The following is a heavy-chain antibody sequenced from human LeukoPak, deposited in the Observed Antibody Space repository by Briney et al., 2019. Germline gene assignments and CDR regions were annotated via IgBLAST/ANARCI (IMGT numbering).Heavy chain of an antibody. V-gene: IGHV3-74*01. Sequence: GGSLRLSCAASGFTFRSYWMHWVRQAPGKGLVWVSRIYSDGSSTSYADSVKGRFTISRDNAKNTLYLQMNSLRAEDTAVYYCARDLSGVTGYTYGRGIDYWGQGTLVTVSS. D-gene: IGHD5-18*01. CDR2: IYSDGSST. CDR1: GFTFRSYW. CDR3: ARDLSGVTGYTYGRGIDY. J-gene: IGHJ4*02.